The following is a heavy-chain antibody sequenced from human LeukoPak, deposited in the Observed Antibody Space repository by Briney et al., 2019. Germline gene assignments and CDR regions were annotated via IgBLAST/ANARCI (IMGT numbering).Heavy chain of an antibody. CDR3: ARAVVPARGNWFDP. D-gene: IGHD2-2*01. V-gene: IGHV3-23*01. Sequence: GGSLRLSCAASGFTFSSYAMSRVRQAPGKGLEWVSAISGSGGSTYYADSVKGRFTISRDNSKNTLYLQMNSLRAEDTAVYYCARAVVPARGNWFDPWGQGTLVTVSS. CDR1: GFTFSSYA. J-gene: IGHJ5*02. CDR2: ISGSGGST.